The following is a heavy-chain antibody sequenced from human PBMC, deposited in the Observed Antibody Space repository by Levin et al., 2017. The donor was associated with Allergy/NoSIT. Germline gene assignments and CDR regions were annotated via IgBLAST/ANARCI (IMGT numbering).Heavy chain of an antibody. CDR2: IIPILGIA. J-gene: IGHJ3*02. CDR1: GGTFSSYA. CDR3: AREMALAYCGGDCYAVAFDI. V-gene: IGHV1-69*04. Sequence: KISCKASGGTFSSYAISWVRQAPGQGLEWMGRIIPILGIANYAQKFQGRVTITADKSTSTAYMELSSLRSEDTAVYYCAREMALAYCGGDCYAVAFDIWGQGTMVTVSS. D-gene: IGHD2-21*02.